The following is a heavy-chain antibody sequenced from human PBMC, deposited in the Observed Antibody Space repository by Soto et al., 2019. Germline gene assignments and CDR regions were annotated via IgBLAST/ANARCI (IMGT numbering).Heavy chain of an antibody. Sequence: SETLSLTCTVSGGTISSYYWSWSRQTRRKGKDWIGYIYYSGSTTYNPSLKSRVTISVDTSKNQFSLKLSSVTAADTAVYYCARDSGPFIAAAGTSYYGMDVWGQGTTVTVSS. CDR3: ARDSGPFIAAAGTSYYGMDV. CDR1: GGTISSYY. J-gene: IGHJ6*02. CDR2: IYYSGST. V-gene: IGHV4-59*01. D-gene: IGHD6-13*01.